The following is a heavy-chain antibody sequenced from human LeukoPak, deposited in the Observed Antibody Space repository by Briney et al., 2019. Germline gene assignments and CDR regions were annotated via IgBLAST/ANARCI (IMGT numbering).Heavy chain of an antibody. CDR2: FDPEDGET. V-gene: IGHV1-24*01. CDR1: GYTLTELS. J-gene: IGHJ4*02. CDR3: ATLYYDFWSGYRYYFDY. Sequence: ASVKVSCKVSGYTLTELSMHWVRQAPGKGLEWMGGFDPEDGETTYAQKFQGRVTMTEDTSTDTAYMELSSLRSEDTAVYYCATLYYDFWSGYRYYFDYWGQGTLVTVSS. D-gene: IGHD3-3*01.